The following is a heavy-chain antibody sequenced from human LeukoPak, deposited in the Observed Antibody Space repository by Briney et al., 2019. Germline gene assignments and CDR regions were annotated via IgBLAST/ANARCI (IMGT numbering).Heavy chain of an antibody. V-gene: IGHV3-NL1*01. D-gene: IGHD2-2*02. J-gene: IGHJ5*02. CDR2: IYSGGRT. CDR1: GFIFSSYG. CDR3: ARDQLGGSCSSTRCYTSFNS. Sequence: GGSLRLSCAASGFIFSSYGMHWVRQAPGKGLEWVSIIYSGGRTYYADSVKGRFTISRDNSKDTLFLQMNSLRAEDTAVYYCARDQLGGSCSSTRCYTSFNSWGQGTLVTVSS.